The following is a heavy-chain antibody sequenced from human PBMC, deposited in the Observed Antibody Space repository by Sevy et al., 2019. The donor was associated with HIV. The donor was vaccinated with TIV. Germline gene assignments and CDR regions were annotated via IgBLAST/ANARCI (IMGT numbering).Heavy chain of an antibody. Sequence: GGCLRLSCTASGFTFSSYNINWVRQAPGKGLEWFSYISSRSTAIYYADSVKGRFTISRDNAKNSLYLQMNSLSDEDTAVYYCVILPVGYYGSGRHYGMDVWGQGTTVTVSS. CDR1: GFTFSSYN. CDR2: ISSRSTAI. CDR3: VILPVGYYGSGRHYGMDV. J-gene: IGHJ6*02. D-gene: IGHD3-10*01. V-gene: IGHV3-48*02.